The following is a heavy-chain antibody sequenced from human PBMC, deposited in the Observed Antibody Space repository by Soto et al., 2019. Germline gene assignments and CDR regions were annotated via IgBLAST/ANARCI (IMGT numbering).Heavy chain of an antibody. J-gene: IGHJ6*02. V-gene: IGHV4-34*01. Sequence: SETLSLTCAVYGGSFSGYYWSGIRQPPGKGLEWIGEINHSGSTNYNPSLKSRVTISVDTSKNQFSLKLSSVTAADTAVYYCARGVSMGAYYYYYGMDVWGQGTTVTVSS. CDR1: GGSFSGYY. D-gene: IGHD3-16*01. CDR2: INHSGST. CDR3: ARGVSMGAYYYYYGMDV.